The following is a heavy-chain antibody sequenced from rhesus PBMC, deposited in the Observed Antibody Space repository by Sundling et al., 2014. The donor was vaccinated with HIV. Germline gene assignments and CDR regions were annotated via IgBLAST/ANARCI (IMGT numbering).Heavy chain of an antibody. D-gene: IGHD1-44*02. J-gene: IGHJ6*01. CDR3: TRDRGRHGLDS. Sequence: EVQLVESGGGLVQPGGSLRLSCAASGFTFSNYYIYWVRQAPGKGLEWVGFIRRKAYGGTAEYAASVKGRFTISRDDSKSIVSLQMNSLKTEDTAVYYCTRDRGRHGLDSWGQGVVVTVSS. CDR1: GFTFSNYY. CDR2: IRRKAYGGTA. V-gene: IGHV3-184*01.